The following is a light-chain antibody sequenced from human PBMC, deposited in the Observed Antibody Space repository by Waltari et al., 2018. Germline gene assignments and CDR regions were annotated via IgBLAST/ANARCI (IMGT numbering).Light chain of an antibody. J-gene: IGLJ2*01. Sequence: QSALTQPPSASGSPGQSVTISCTGTRSDIGGYNYVSWYQQHPGKAPKLMLYEVSKRPSGVPDRFSGSKSGNTVSLTVSGLQTEDEADYYCSSYAGSNTVIFGGGTKLTVL. CDR1: RSDIGGYNY. CDR2: EVS. CDR3: SSYAGSNTVI. V-gene: IGLV2-8*01.